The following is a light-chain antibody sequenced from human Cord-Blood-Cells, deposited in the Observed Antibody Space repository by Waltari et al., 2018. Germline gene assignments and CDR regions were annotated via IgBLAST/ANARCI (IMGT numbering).Light chain of an antibody. CDR2: DAS. Sequence: EIVLTHSPATLSLSPGERATLPCRASQIVSNYLAWYQQKPGQAPRLLINDASNRATGIPARFSGSGSGTDFTLTISSLEPEDFAVYYCQQRSNWPPYTFGQGTKLEIK. CDR3: QQRSNWPPYT. CDR1: QIVSNY. V-gene: IGKV3-11*01. J-gene: IGKJ2*01.